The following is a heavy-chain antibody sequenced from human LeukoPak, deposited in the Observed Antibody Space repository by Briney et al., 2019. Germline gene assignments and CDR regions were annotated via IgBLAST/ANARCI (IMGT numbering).Heavy chain of an antibody. CDR2: INHSGST. V-gene: IGHV4-34*01. CDR1: GGSFSGYY. J-gene: IGHJ4*02. Sequence: PSETLSLTCAVYGGSFSGYYWSWIRQPPGRGLEWIGEINHSGSTNYNPSLKSRVTISVDTSKNQFSLKLSSVTAADTAVYYCARGGMAGTIFDYWGQGTLGTVSS. CDR3: ARGGMAGTIFDY. D-gene: IGHD6-19*01.